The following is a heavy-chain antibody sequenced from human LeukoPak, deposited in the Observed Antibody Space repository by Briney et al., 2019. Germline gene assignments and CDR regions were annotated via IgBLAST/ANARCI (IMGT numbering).Heavy chain of an antibody. J-gene: IGHJ4*02. D-gene: IGHD3-3*01. CDR1: GFTFSSYS. CDR3: ARDDDFWSGSSPD. V-gene: IGHV3-48*01. CDR2: ISSSSSTI. Sequence: GGSLRLSCAASGFTFSSYSMNWVRQAPGKGLEWVSYISSSSSTIYYADSVKGRFTISRDNAKNSLYLQMSSLRAEDTAVYYCARDDDFWSGSSPDWGQGTLVTVSS.